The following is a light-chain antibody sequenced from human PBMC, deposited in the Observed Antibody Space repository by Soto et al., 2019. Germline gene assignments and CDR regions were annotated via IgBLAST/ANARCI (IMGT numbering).Light chain of an antibody. V-gene: IGKV3-11*01. J-gene: IGKJ5*01. Sequence: EIVLTQSPATLSLSPGERATLSCRASQSVSSYLAWYQQKPGQAPSLLIYDASKRATGIPARFSGSGSGTDFTLTISSLEPEDFAVYYCQQRSNWLITFGQGTRLEIK. CDR3: QQRSNWLIT. CDR1: QSVSSY. CDR2: DAS.